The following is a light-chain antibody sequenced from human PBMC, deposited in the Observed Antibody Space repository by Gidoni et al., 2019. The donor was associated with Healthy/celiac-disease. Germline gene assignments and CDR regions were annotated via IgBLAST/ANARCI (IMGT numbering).Light chain of an antibody. CDR1: QSISSY. CDR2: AAS. CDR3: QQSYSTPMCS. Sequence: DRQRTQSPSSLSASVGDRVTITCRASQSISSYLNWYQQKPGKAPKLLIYAASSLQSGVPSRFSGSGSGTDFTLTISSLQPEAFATYYCQQSYSTPMCSFGQGTKLEIK. V-gene: IGKV1-39*01. J-gene: IGKJ2*04.